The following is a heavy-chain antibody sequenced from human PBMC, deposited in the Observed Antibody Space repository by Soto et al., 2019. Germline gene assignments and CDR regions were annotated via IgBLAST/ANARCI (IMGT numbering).Heavy chain of an antibody. CDR2: IYYSGST. V-gene: IGHV4-31*03. Sequence: SETLSLTCTVSGGSISSGGYYWSWIRQHPGKGLEWIGYIYYSGSTYYNPSLKSRVTISVDTSKNQFSLKLSSVTAADTAVYYCARDRGRELANWFDPWGQGTLVTVSS. D-gene: IGHD1-26*01. CDR3: ARDRGRELANWFDP. J-gene: IGHJ5*02. CDR1: GGSISSGGYY.